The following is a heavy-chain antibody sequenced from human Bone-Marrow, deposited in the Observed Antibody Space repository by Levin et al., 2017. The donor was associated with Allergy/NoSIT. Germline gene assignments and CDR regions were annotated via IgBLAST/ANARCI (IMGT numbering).Heavy chain of an antibody. Sequence: ASVKVSCKASGYTFTGYYMHWVRQAPGQGLEWMGWINPNSGGTNYAQKFQGWVTMTRDTSISTAYMELSRLRSDDTAVYYCAREWYSGSYSLDAFDIWGQGTMVTVSS. V-gene: IGHV1-2*04. CDR2: INPNSGGT. CDR3: AREWYSGSYSLDAFDI. CDR1: GYTFTGYY. D-gene: IGHD1-26*01. J-gene: IGHJ3*02.